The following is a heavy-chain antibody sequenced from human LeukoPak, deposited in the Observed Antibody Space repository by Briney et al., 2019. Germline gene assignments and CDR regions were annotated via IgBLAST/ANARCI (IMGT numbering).Heavy chain of an antibody. Sequence: GGSLRLSCAASGFTFSSYAMQWVRQAPGKGLGWVSAISGSGGSTYYADSVKGRLTISRDNTKHTLYMQMTCLIAEDTAVYYCATDYGITVGGVIVLFDYWGQGTLVTVSS. V-gene: IGHV3-23*01. J-gene: IGHJ4*02. CDR2: ISGSGGST. CDR3: ATDYGITVGGVIVLFDY. CDR1: GFTFSSYA. D-gene: IGHD3-16*02.